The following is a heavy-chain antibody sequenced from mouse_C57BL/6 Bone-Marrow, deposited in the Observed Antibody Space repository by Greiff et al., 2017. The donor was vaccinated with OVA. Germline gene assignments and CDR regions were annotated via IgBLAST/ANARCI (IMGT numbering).Heavy chain of an antibody. D-gene: IGHD1-1*01. Sequence: DVKLVESGGDLVKPGGSLKLSCAASGFTFSSYGMSWVRQTPDKRLEWVATISSGGSYTYYPDSVKGRFTISRDNANPPPYLQMSSLKSEDTAMYYCASHVLQRSPCFPYWGQGTLVTVSA. V-gene: IGHV5-6*02. J-gene: IGHJ3*01. CDR1: GFTFSSYG. CDR3: ASHVLQRSPCFPY. CDR2: ISSGGSYT.